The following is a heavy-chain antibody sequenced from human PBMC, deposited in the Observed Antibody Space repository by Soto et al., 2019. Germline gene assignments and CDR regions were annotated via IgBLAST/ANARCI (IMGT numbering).Heavy chain of an antibody. CDR1: GGTFSSYA. Sequence: QVQLVQSGAEVKKPGSSVTVSCKASGGTFSSYAISWVRQAPGQGLEWMGGIIPIFGTADYAQKFQGRVTITADESTSIAYMELSSLRSEDTAVYYCASHSSLRGYCISTSCYGYYYGMDVWGQGTTVTVSS. J-gene: IGHJ6*02. V-gene: IGHV1-69*12. D-gene: IGHD2-2*01. CDR3: ASHSSLRGYCISTSCYGYYYGMDV. CDR2: IIPIFGTA.